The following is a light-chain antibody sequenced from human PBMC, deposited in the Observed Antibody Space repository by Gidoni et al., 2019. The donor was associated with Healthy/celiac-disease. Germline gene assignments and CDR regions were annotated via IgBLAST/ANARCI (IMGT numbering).Light chain of an antibody. Sequence: YALTKPASVSGSHGKAITISCTGTSSDVGGYNYVSWYQQHPGKAPKLMIYDVSYLPSGVSNLFSGSKSGNTASLTISGLQAEDEADYYCSSYTSSSTLVVFVTGTKVTVL. J-gene: IGLJ1*01. V-gene: IGLV2-14*03. CDR1: SSDVGGYNY. CDR2: DVS. CDR3: SSYTSSSTLVV.